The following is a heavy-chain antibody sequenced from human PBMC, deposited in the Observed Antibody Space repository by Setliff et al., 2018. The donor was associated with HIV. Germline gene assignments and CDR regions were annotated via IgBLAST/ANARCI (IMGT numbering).Heavy chain of an antibody. Sequence: PSETRSLTCTVSGGSISSYCWNWIRQSPGRGLEWIGFIFSSGSTKYNPPLQSRVTMSIDTSKNQFSLKLTSVTAADTAVYYCARRIDNSGSFPDKNWFDTWGQGSQVTVSS. V-gene: IGHV4-4*09. D-gene: IGHD3-10*01. J-gene: IGHJ5*02. CDR2: IFSSGST. CDR3: ARRIDNSGSFPDKNWFDT. CDR1: GGSISSYC.